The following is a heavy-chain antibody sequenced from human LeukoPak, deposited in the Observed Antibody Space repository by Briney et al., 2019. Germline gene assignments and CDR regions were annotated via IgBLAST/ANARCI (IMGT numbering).Heavy chain of an antibody. V-gene: IGHV4-39*07. D-gene: IGHD3-22*01. CDR3: ARGGGDYYDSSGYAFDY. CDR1: GGSISSSSYY. CDR2: IYYSGST. Sequence: SETLSLTCTVSGGSISSSSYYWGWIRQPPGKGLEWIGSIYYSGSTYYNPSLKSRVTISVDTSKNQFSLKLSSVTAADTAVYYCARGGGDYYDSSGYAFDYWGQGTLVTVSS. J-gene: IGHJ4*02.